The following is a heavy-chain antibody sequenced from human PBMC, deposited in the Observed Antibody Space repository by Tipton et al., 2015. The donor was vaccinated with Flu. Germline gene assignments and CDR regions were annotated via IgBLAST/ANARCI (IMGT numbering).Heavy chain of an antibody. J-gene: IGHJ4*02. Sequence: TLSLTCTVSGGSISSSSYYWGWIRQPPGKGLEWIGSIYYSGSTYYNPSLKSRVTISVDTSKNQFSLKLSSVTAADTAVYYCARPSRDGYNYIDYWGQGTLVTVSS. D-gene: IGHD5-24*01. CDR3: ARPSRDGYNYIDY. CDR1: GGSISSSSYY. CDR2: IYYSGST. V-gene: IGHV4-39*01.